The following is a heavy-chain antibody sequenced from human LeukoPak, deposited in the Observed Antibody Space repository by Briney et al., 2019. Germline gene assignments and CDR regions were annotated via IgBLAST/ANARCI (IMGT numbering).Heavy chain of an antibody. D-gene: IGHD5-12*01. Sequence: ASVRDSCKASGGTFRSYAISWVRQAPGQGLEWMVRIIHIFGIANFAQKFQGRVTITADKSTSTAYLELSSLRSEDTAVYHSATVPMATIKNYSYGMDVWGQGTTVTVSS. CDR3: ATVPMATIKNYSYGMDV. CDR2: IIHIFGIA. J-gene: IGHJ6*02. V-gene: IGHV1-69*04. CDR1: GGTFRSYA.